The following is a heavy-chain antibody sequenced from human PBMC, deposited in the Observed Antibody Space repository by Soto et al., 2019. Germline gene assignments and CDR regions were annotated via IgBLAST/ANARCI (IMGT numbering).Heavy chain of an antibody. V-gene: IGHV3-30*18. CDR3: AKDPNPFEPLYYYYYGMDV. Sequence: PGGSLRLSCAASGFTFSNYGMHWVRQAPGKGLEWVAVISYDGSTKYYADSVKGRFTISRDNSKNTLYLQMNSLRAEDTAVYYCAKDPNPFEPLYYYYYGMDVWGQGTTVTVSS. D-gene: IGHD3-10*01. CDR2: ISYDGSTK. CDR1: GFTFSNYG. J-gene: IGHJ6*02.